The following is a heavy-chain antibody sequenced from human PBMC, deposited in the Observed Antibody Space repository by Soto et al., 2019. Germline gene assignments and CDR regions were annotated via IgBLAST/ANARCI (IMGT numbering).Heavy chain of an antibody. CDR3: ARDWELGRIVGATAFDI. D-gene: IGHD1-26*01. Sequence: ASVKVSCKASGYTFTSYDISWVRQAPGQGLEWMGWISAYNGNTNYAQKLQGRVTMTTDTSTSTAYMELRSLRSDDTGVYYCARDWELGRIVGATAFDIWGQGTMVTVSS. J-gene: IGHJ3*02. CDR2: ISAYNGNT. CDR1: GYTFTSYD. V-gene: IGHV1-18*01.